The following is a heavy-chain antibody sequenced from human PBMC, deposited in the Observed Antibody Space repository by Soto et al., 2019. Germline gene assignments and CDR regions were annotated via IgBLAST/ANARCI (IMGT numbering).Heavy chain of an antibody. CDR1: GYTFTNYG. J-gene: IGHJ5*02. V-gene: IGHV1-18*01. CDR3: ARAPRDYGGNSAGIYWFDP. CDR2: IHPKNGNT. D-gene: IGHD4-17*01. Sequence: SVKVSCKASGYTFTNYGISWVRQAPGQGLEWMGWIHPKNGNTKDARKFQGRVTMTTDASTSTAYMELRSLRSDDTAVYYCARAPRDYGGNSAGIYWFDPWGQGTLVTVSS.